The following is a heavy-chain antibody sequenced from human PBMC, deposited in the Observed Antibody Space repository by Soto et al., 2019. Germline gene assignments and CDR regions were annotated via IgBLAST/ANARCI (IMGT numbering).Heavy chain of an antibody. Sequence: QVQLQESGPGLVKPSQTLSLTCTVSGGSISSGGYYWSWIRQHPGKGLEWIGYIYYSGSTYYNTSLKSRVTISVDTSKNQFSLKLSSVTAADTAVYYCARVRSSTSPYPIGYWGQGTLVTVSS. CDR2: IYYSGST. D-gene: IGHD2-2*01. CDR3: ARVRSSTSPYPIGY. CDR1: GGSISSGGYY. J-gene: IGHJ4*02. V-gene: IGHV4-31*03.